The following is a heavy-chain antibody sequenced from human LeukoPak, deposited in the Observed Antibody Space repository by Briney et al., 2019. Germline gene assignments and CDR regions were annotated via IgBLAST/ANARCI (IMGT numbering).Heavy chain of an antibody. CDR2: IYYSGST. CDR1: GGSISSSNYY. V-gene: IGHV4-39*01. J-gene: IGHJ4*02. Sequence: SETLSLTCTVSGGSISSSNYYWGWIRQPPGKGLEWIGSIYYSGSTYYNPSLKSRVTISVDTSKNQFSLKLSSVTAADTAVYYCARQLTIFGVVQFFDYWGQGTLVTVSS. CDR3: ARQLTIFGVVQFFDY. D-gene: IGHD3-3*01.